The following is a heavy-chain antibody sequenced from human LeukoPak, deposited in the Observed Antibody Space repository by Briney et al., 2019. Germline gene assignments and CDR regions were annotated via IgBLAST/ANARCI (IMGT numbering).Heavy chain of an antibody. V-gene: IGHV3-53*01. J-gene: IGHJ5*02. D-gene: IGHD3-22*01. CDR2: IYSGGST. CDR1: GFTVGRNY. CDR3: ARDRPNYYDGRGHFLNSFAP. Sequence: PGGCMRLSCPASGFTVGRNYMSCDRQAPGKGLGWVAVIYSGGSTFYSDSANGRSTISRDNPKNTLYLQMTSLRAEDTAVYYCARDRPNYYDGRGHFLNSFAPWGQGTLVTVSS.